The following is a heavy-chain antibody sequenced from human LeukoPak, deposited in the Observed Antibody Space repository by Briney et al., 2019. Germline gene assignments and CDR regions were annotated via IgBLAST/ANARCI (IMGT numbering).Heavy chain of an antibody. J-gene: IGHJ3*02. CDR3: ARSPARYCSSTSCYWDHLQGAFDI. CDR2: IWYDGSNK. CDR1: GFTFSSYG. Sequence: GGSLSLSCAASGFTFSSYGWHWVRQAPGKGLEWVAVIWYDGSNKYYADSVKGRFTISRDNSKNTLYLQMNSLRAEDTAVYYCARSPARYCSSTSCYWDHLQGAFDIWGQGTMVTVSS. D-gene: IGHD2-2*01. V-gene: IGHV3-33*01.